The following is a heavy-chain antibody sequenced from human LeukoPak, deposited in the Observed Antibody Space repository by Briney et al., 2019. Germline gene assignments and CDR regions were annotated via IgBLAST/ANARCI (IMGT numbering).Heavy chain of an antibody. Sequence: ASVKVSCKASGGTFSSYAISWVRQAPGQGLEWMGGIIPIFGTANYAQKFQGRVTITADKSTSTVYMELSSLRSEDTAVYYCARDYASGWRKGAAFDYWGQGTLVTVSS. CDR3: ARDYASGWRKGAAFDY. CDR1: GGTFSSYA. V-gene: IGHV1-69*06. D-gene: IGHD6-19*01. CDR2: IIPIFGTA. J-gene: IGHJ4*02.